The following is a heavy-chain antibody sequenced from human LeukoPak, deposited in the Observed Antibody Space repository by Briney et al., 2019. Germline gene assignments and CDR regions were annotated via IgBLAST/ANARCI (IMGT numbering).Heavy chain of an antibody. V-gene: IGHV3-23*01. D-gene: IGHD2-21*02. CDR2: ISGSGGST. CDR1: GFTFSSYA. CDR3: ATGGSCGGDCYSHY. J-gene: IGHJ4*02. Sequence: GGVPRLSCAASGFTFSSYAMSWVRQAPGKGLEWVSAISGSGGSTYYADSVKGRFTISRDNSKNTLYLQMNSLRAEDTAVYYCATGGSCGGDCYSHYWGQGTLVTVSS.